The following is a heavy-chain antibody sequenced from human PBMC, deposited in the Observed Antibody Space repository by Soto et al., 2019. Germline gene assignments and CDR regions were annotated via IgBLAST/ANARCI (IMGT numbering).Heavy chain of an antibody. D-gene: IGHD5-12*01. V-gene: IGHV1-58*01. CDR1: GFSLTSSA. Sequence: SVKVACKASGFSLTSSAVQWVRQARGQRLEWIGWIVVGSGNTNYAQKFQERVTITRDMSTSTAYMELSSLRSEDTAVYYCAADLRIVAAKGFYYYGMDVWGQGTTVTVSS. CDR3: AADLRIVAAKGFYYYGMDV. CDR2: IVVGSGNT. J-gene: IGHJ6*02.